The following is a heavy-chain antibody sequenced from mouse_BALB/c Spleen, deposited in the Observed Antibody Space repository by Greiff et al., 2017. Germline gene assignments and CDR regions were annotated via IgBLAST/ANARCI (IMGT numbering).Heavy chain of an antibody. CDR3: ARYYYGNYFDY. CDR2: INPGSGGT. V-gene: IGHV1-54*01. CDR1: GYAFTNYL. D-gene: IGHD2-1*01. Sequence: VQLQQSGAELVRPGTSVKVSCKASGYAFTNYLIEWVKQRPGQGLEWIGVINPGSGGTNYNEKFKGKATLTADKSSSTAYMQLSSLTSDDSAVYFCARYYYGNYFDYWGQGTTLTVSS. J-gene: IGHJ2*01.